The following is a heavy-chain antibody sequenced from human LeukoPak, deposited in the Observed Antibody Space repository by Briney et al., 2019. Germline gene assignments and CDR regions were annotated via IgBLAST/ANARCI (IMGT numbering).Heavy chain of an antibody. D-gene: IGHD2-21*02. V-gene: IGHV1-24*01. CDR1: GYTLTELS. CDR2: FDPEDGET. CDR3: ATGPPPLAYCGGDCYSGLFDY. J-gene: IGHJ4*02. Sequence: ASVKVSCKVSGYTLTELSMHWVRQAPGKGLEWMGGFDPEDGETIYAQKFQGRVTMTEDRSTDTAYMELSSLRSEDTAVYYCATGPPPLAYCGGDCYSGLFDYWGQGTLVTVSS.